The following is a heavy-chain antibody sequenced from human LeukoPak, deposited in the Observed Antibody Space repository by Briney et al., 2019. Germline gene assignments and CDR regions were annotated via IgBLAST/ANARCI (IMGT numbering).Heavy chain of an antibody. CDR2: IYPGDSDT. Sequence: PGGSLRLSCAASGFTFSSYSMNWVRQMPGKGLEWMGIIYPGDSDTRYSPSFQGQVTISADKSISTAYLQWSSLKASDTAMYYCARLGTYYYYYMDVWGKGTTVTVSS. CDR1: GFTFSSYS. D-gene: IGHD3-10*01. CDR3: ARLGTYYYYYMDV. V-gene: IGHV5-51*01. J-gene: IGHJ6*03.